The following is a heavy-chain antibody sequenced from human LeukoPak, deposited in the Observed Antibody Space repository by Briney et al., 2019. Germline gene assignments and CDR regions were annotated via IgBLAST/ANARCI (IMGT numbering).Heavy chain of an antibody. D-gene: IGHD6-13*01. J-gene: IGHJ4*02. CDR1: GGTFSSYA. V-gene: IGHV1-69*13. CDR3: ASYQGSEGYSSRLSDY. Sequence: ASVKVSCKASGGTFSSYAISWVRQAPGQGLEWMGGIIPIFGTANYAQKFQGRVTITADESTSTAYMELSSLRSEDTAVYYCASYQGSEGYSSRLSDYWGQGTLVTVSS. CDR2: IIPIFGTA.